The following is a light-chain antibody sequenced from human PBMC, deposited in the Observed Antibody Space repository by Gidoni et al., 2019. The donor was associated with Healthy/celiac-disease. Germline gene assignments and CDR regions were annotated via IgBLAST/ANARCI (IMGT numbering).Light chain of an antibody. CDR2: QDS. Sequence: SYELTPPPSVSVSPGQTASITCSGAKLGDKYACWYQQKPGQSPVLVIYQDSKRPSGIPELFSGSNSWNTATLTISGTQAMDEADYYCQAWDSSTAVFGTGTKVTVL. V-gene: IGLV3-1*01. CDR1: KLGDKY. J-gene: IGLJ1*01. CDR3: QAWDSSTAV.